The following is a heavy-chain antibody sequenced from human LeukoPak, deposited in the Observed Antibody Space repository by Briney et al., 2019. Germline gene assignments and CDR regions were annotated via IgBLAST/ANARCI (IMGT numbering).Heavy chain of an antibody. Sequence: PGRSLRLSCVVSGFTFSTYAVYWVRQAPGKGLEWVAIISHDGTGKYYAGSVKGRFTISRDNSKSTLYLQMNSLRIEDTAMYYCVRDQGSWGQGTLVTVSS. CDR3: VRDQGS. V-gene: IGHV3-30-3*01. CDR1: GFTFSTYA. J-gene: IGHJ5*02. CDR2: ISHDGTGK.